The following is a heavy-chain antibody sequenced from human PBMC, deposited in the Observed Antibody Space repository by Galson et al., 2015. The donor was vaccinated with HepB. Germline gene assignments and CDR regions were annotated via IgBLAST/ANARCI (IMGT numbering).Heavy chain of an antibody. D-gene: IGHD1-26*01. CDR3: ARGGVGTTTYDALFDC. CDR2: IRCCGGGT. V-gene: IGHV3-23*01. CDR1: GFTFTTYA. Sequence: SLRLSCAASGFTFTTYAMSWVRRAPGKGLEWVSTIRCCGGGTFYADSVKGRFAISRDNSKNTVYLQMNSLRVEDTAVYYCARGGVGTTTYDALFDCWGQGTLVTVSS. J-gene: IGHJ4*02.